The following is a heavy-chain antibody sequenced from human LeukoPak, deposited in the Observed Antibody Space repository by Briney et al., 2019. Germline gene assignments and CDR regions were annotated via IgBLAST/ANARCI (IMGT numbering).Heavy chain of an antibody. V-gene: IGHV3-21*01. CDR3: ARSGLGDSSGPNWFDP. D-gene: IGHD3-22*01. CDR1: GFTFSSYS. Sequence: GGSLRLSCAASGFTFSSYSMNWVRQAPGKGLEWVSSISSSSSYIYYADSVKGRFTISRDNAKNSLYLQMNSLRAEDTAVYYCARSGLGDSSGPNWFDPWGQGTLVTVSS. J-gene: IGHJ5*02. CDR2: ISSSSSYI.